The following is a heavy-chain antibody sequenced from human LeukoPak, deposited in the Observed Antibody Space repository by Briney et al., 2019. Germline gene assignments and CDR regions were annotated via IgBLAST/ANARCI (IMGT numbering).Heavy chain of an antibody. Sequence: SETLSLTCTVSGGSTSSYYWSWIRQPPGKGLEWIGYIYYSGSTNYSPSLKSRVTISVDTSKNQFSLKLSSVTAADTAVYYCARDRRSLDYCSGGSCYYDAFDIWGQGTMVTVSS. CDR3: ARDRRSLDYCSGGSCYYDAFDI. D-gene: IGHD2-15*01. J-gene: IGHJ3*02. CDR1: GGSTSSYY. V-gene: IGHV4-59*01. CDR2: IYYSGST.